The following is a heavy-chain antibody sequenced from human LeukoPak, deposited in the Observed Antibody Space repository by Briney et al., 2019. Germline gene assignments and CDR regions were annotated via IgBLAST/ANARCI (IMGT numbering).Heavy chain of an antibody. CDR2: IYRGDST. D-gene: IGHD2-21*01. CDR1: GFTVSSNY. Sequence: GGSLRLSCAASGFTVSSNYMSWVRQAPGKGLEWVSVIYRGDSTYYADSVKGRFTISRDNSKNTLYLQMNSLRAEDTAVYYCARDQAGDSAYDAFDIWGQGTMVTVSS. V-gene: IGHV3-66*01. J-gene: IGHJ3*02. CDR3: ARDQAGDSAYDAFDI.